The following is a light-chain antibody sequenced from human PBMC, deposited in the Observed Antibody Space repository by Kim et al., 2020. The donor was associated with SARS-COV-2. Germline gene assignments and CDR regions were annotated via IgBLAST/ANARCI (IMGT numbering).Light chain of an antibody. Sequence: ASVGERVTITCRASQGISSYLAWYQEKPGKAPKLLIYAASTLQSGVPSRFSGSGSGTEFTLTISSLQPEDFATYYCQQLNSYPPYTFGQGTKLEI. CDR2: AAS. J-gene: IGKJ2*01. CDR1: QGISSY. V-gene: IGKV1-9*01. CDR3: QQLNSYPPYT.